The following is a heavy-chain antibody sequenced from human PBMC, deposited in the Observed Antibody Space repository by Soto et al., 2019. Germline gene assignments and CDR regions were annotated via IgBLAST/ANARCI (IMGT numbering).Heavy chain of an antibody. CDR1: GGTFSRYA. CDR2: IIPIFGTA. D-gene: IGHD5-18*01. CDR3: ARDRNASTWIQLWSFFDP. J-gene: IGHJ5*02. Sequence: SVKVSCQASGGTFSRYAISWVRQAPGQGLEWMGGIIPIFGTANYAQKFQGRVTITADESTSTAYMELSSLRSEDTAVYYCARDRNASTWIQLWSFFDPWGQGTLVTVSS. V-gene: IGHV1-69*13.